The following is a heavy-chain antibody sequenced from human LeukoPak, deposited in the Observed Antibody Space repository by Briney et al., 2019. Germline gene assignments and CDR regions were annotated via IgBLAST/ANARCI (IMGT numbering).Heavy chain of an antibody. J-gene: IGHJ4*02. V-gene: IGHV1-2*04. CDR2: INPNSGGT. D-gene: IGHD3-22*01. CDR1: GGTFSSYA. CDR3: ARVGDSSGYYTLDY. Sequence: ASVKVSCKASGGTFSSYAISWVRQAPGQGLEWMGWINPNSGGTNYAQKFQGWVTMTRDTSISTAYIELSRLRSDDTAVYYCARVGDSSGYYTLDYWGQGTLVTVSS.